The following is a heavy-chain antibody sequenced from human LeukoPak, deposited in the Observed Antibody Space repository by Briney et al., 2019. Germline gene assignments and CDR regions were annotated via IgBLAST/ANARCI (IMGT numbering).Heavy chain of an antibody. CDR2: IHRDGRT. Sequence: SETLSLTCAVSGVSISTSEWWIWVRQPPGQGLEWIGEIHRDGRTRYNPSLTSRVTMSMDYSKNQFSLNVRFVTAADTAIYYCGKTDIYFNPIDYWGPGSLVTVSS. V-gene: IGHV4-4*02. J-gene: IGHJ4*02. D-gene: IGHD3-9*01. CDR3: GKTDIYFNPIDY. CDR1: GVSISTSEW.